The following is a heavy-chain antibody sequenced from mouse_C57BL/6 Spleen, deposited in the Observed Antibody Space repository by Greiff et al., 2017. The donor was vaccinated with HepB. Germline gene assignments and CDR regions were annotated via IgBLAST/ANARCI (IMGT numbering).Heavy chain of an antibody. J-gene: IGHJ4*01. CDR1: GFSFNTYA. CDR2: IRSKSNNYAT. V-gene: IGHV10-1*01. CDR3: VRRGNYRGYYAMDY. Sequence: GGGLVQPKGSLKLSCAASGFSFNTYAMNWVRQAPGKGLEWVARIRSKSNNYATYYADSVKDRFTISRDDSESMLYLQMNNLKTEDTAMYYCVRRGNYRGYYAMDYWGQGTSVTVSS. D-gene: IGHD2-1*01.